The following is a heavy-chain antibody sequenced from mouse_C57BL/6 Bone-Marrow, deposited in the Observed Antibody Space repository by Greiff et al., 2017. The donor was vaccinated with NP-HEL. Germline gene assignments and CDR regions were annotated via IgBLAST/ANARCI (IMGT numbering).Heavy chain of an antibody. V-gene: IGHV1-64*01. CDR3: ARHTTVVAFDY. J-gene: IGHJ2*01. CDR1: GYTFTSYW. Sequence: QVQLQQPGAELVKPGASVTLSCKASGYTFTSYWMHWVKQRPGQGLEWMGMIHPNSGSTNYNEKFKSQATLTVDKSSSTAYMQLSSLTSEDSAVYYCARHTTVVAFDYWGQGTTLTVSS. CDR2: IHPNSGST. D-gene: IGHD1-1*01.